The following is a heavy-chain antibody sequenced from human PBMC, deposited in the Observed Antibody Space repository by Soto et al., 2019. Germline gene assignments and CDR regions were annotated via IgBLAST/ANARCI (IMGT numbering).Heavy chain of an antibody. CDR1: GVTFTNFA. J-gene: IGHJ5*02. CDR2: LSHSGSRP. D-gene: IGHD3-3*01. CDR3: EKWSWVHHGLEGGNWLAP. Sequence: EVQLLESGGGLVQPGGSLRLSCAASGVTFTNFAMNCVRQAPGKGVEWVAGLSHSGSRPYYEDSVKGRFTVSRDNSMDTLYLQLTSLRADDTAVYYCEKWSWVHHGLEGGNWLAPWGQGTLVNVSS. V-gene: IGHV3-23*01.